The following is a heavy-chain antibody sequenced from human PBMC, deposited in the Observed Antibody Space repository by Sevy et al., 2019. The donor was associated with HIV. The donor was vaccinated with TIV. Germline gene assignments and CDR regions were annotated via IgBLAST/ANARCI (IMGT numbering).Heavy chain of an antibody. CDR3: ARGPLRYCSSSSCYEGDYYYYGMDV. CDR1: GFTFSNYG. D-gene: IGHD2-2*01. Sequence: GGSLRLSCAASGFTFSNYGIHWVRQAPGKGLEWVAVIRYDGNNKEYTDSVKGRFTISRDNSKNTLVLQVNSLRAEDTAVYYCARGPLRYCSSSSCYEGDYYYYGMDVWGQGTTVTVSS. CDR2: IRYDGNNK. J-gene: IGHJ6*02. V-gene: IGHV3-33*01.